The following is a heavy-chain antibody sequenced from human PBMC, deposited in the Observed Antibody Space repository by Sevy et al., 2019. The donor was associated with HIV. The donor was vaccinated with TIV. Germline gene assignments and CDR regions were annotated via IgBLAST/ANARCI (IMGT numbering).Heavy chain of an antibody. CDR1: GYTFTSYD. CDR2: MNPNSGNT. CDR3: AGERGGVAFEI. Sequence: ASVKVSCKASGYTFTSYDINWVRQATGQGLEWMGWMNPNSGNTGYAQKFQGRVTITRNTSISTAYMGLGSLRSEDTAVYYCAGERGGVAFEIWGQGTMVTVSS. D-gene: IGHD3-16*01. V-gene: IGHV1-8*03. J-gene: IGHJ3*02.